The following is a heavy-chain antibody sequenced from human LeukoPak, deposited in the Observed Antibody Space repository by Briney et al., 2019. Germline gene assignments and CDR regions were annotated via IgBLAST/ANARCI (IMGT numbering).Heavy chain of an antibody. Sequence: GGSLRLSCAASGFTFSSYSMNWVRQAPGKGQEWVSYISSSSSAIYYADSVKGRFTISRDNAKNSLYLQMNSLRAEDTAVYYCARGESGYLDYWGQGTLVTVSS. CDR3: ARGESGYLDY. V-gene: IGHV3-48*04. D-gene: IGHD5-12*01. CDR1: GFTFSSYS. J-gene: IGHJ4*02. CDR2: ISSSSSAI.